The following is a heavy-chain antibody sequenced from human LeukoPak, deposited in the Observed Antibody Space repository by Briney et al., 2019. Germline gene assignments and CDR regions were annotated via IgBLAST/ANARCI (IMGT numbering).Heavy chain of an antibody. J-gene: IGHJ4*02. CDR3: ATSPNYYDSSGKDY. Sequence: ASVKVSCKVSGYTLTELSMRWVRQAPGKGLEWMGGFDPEDGETIYAQKFQGRVTMTEDTSTDTAYMELSSLRSEDTAVYYCATSPNYYDSSGKDYWGQGTLVTVSS. D-gene: IGHD3-22*01. CDR1: GYTLTELS. CDR2: FDPEDGET. V-gene: IGHV1-24*01.